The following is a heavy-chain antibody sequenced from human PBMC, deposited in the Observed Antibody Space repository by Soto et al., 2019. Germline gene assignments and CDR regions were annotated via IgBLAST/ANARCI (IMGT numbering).Heavy chain of an antibody. CDR2: IKSKTDGGTT. CDR3: DMTITTPGAFHN. Sequence: EVQLLESGGGLIKPGGSLRLSCAASGFTVTDAWMGWVRQAPGKGLEWVGRIKSKTDGGTTDCAAPVKGRCTISIDVSKNTMYLQVNSLKPDDTAVYYCDMTITTPGAFHNWGQVTLVTVS. V-gene: IGHV3-15*07. J-gene: IGHJ1*01. CDR1: GFTVTDAW. D-gene: IGHD6-13*01.